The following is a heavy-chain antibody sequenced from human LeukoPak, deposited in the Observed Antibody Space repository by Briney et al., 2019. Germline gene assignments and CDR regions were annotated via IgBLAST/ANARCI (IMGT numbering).Heavy chain of an antibody. CDR1: GFTFSSYS. CDR3: ARDSVTGAFDI. V-gene: IGHV3-48*04. J-gene: IGHJ3*02. CDR2: ISSSSSTI. Sequence: GSLRLSCAASGFTFSSYSMNWVRQAPGKGLEWVSYISSSSSTIYYADSVKGRFTISRDNAKNSLYLQMNSLRAEDTAVYYCARDSVTGAFDIWGQGTMVTVSS. D-gene: IGHD3-16*02.